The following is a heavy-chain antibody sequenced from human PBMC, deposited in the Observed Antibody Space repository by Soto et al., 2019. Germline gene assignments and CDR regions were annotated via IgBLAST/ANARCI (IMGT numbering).Heavy chain of an antibody. Sequence: ASVKVSCKVSGYTLTELSMHWVRQAPGKGLEWMGGFDPEDGETIYAQKFQGRVTMTEDTSTDTAYMELSSLRSEDTAVYYCATFLPRYDYVWGSYRTTNDYWGQGTLVTVSS. CDR2: FDPEDGET. D-gene: IGHD3-16*02. J-gene: IGHJ4*02. CDR1: GYTLTELS. V-gene: IGHV1-24*01. CDR3: ATFLPRYDYVWGSYRTTNDY.